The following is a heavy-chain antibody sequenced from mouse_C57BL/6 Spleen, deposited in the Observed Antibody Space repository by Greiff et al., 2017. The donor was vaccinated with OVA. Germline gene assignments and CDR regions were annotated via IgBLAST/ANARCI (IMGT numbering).Heavy chain of an antibody. CDR1: GFTFSSYG. D-gene: IGHD1-1*01. CDR2: ISSGGSYT. J-gene: IGHJ2*01. Sequence: EVQVVESGGDLVKPGGSLKLSCAASGFTFSSYGMSWVRQTPDKRLEWVATISSGGSYTYYPDSVKGRVTISRDNAKNTLYLQMSSLKSEDTAMYYCARPGSSYYFDYWGQGTTLTVSS. CDR3: ARPGSSYYFDY. V-gene: IGHV5-6*01.